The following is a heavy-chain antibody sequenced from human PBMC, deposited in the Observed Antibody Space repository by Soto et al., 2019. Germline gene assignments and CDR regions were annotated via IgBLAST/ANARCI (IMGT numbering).Heavy chain of an antibody. J-gene: IGHJ6*02. V-gene: IGHV1-69*01. D-gene: IGHD3-10*01. Sequence: QVQLVQSGAEVKKPGSSVKVSCKASGGTFSSYAISWVRQAPGQGLEWMGGIIPIFGTANYAQKFQGRVTITADESTSTAYMELSSLRSEDTAVYYCAIKNTDIPMVRGVFIDGGEDVWGQGTTVTVSS. CDR3: AIKNTDIPMVRGVFIDGGEDV. CDR2: IIPIFGTA. CDR1: GGTFSSYA.